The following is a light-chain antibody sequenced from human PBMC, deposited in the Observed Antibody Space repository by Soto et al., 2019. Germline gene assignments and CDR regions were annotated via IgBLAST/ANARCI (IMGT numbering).Light chain of an antibody. V-gene: IGKV1-39*01. CDR3: QQSHSIPWT. J-gene: IGKJ1*01. CDR1: LTISSY. Sequence: DIQMTQSPSSRSAFMGDIVSITFRASLTISSYLNWYQQKSGKAPKLLISAASSLESGVPPRFSGSGSGTDFTLTITSLQPEDFATYYCQQSHSIPWTFGQGTQV. CDR2: AAS.